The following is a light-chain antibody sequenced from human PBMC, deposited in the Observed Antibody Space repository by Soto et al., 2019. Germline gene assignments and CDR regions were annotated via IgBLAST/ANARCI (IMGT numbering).Light chain of an antibody. CDR1: QSVSIY. CDR2: DAS. V-gene: IGKV3-11*01. Sequence: EIVSTQSPATLSLSPWERATLSFTASQSVSIYLAWYQQKPGQAPRLLIYDASNRATGIPARFSGSGSGTDFTLTISSLEPEDFAVYYCQQRSNWPPITFGQGTRLEIK. J-gene: IGKJ5*01. CDR3: QQRSNWPPIT.